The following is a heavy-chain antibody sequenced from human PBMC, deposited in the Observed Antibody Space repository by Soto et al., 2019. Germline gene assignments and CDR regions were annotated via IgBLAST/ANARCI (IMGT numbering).Heavy chain of an antibody. D-gene: IGHD5-12*01. CDR1: GFTFSSYD. J-gene: IGHJ6*03. CDR3: ARGAGYSGYDYNAYCYYMDV. V-gene: IGHV3-13*01. CDR2: IGTAGDT. Sequence: GGSLRLSCVASGFTFSSYDMHWVRQATGKGLEWVSAIGTAGDTYYPGSVKGRFTISRENAKNSLYLQMNSLRAGDTAVYYCARGAGYSGYDYNAYCYYMDVWGKGTTVTVSS.